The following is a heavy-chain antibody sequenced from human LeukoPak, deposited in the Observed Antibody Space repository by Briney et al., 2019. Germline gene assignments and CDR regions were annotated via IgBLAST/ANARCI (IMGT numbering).Heavy chain of an antibody. J-gene: IGHJ4*02. V-gene: IGHV3-48*03. Sequence: PGGSLRLSCAASGFTFSSYEMNWVRQAPGKGLEWVSYISSSGSTIYYADSVKGRFTISRDYVKNSLYLQMNSLRAEDTAVYYCARDCSSSSCYWVFDYWGQGTLVTVSS. D-gene: IGHD2-2*01. CDR3: ARDCSSSSCYWVFDY. CDR1: GFTFSSYE. CDR2: ISSSGSTI.